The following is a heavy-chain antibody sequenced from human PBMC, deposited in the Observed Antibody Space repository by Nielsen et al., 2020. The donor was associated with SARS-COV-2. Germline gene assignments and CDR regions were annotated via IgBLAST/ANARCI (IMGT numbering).Heavy chain of an antibody. CDR2: ISWNSGSI. J-gene: IGHJ4*02. CDR3: ASVRSSQSVAEHIFDY. D-gene: IGHD2-15*01. Sequence: SLKISCAASGFTFDDYAMHWVRQAPGKGLEGVSGISWNSGSIGYADSVKGRFTISRDNAKNSLYLQMNSLRAEDTAVYYCASVRSSQSVAEHIFDYWGQGTLVTVSS. V-gene: IGHV3-9*01. CDR1: GFTFDDYA.